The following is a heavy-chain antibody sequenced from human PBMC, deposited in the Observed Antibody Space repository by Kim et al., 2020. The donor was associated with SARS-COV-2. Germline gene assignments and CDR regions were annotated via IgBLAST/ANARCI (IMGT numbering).Heavy chain of an antibody. CDR3: AKCPYYGSGSYYIRIVPFDY. Sequence: RLTISRDNSKNTLYLQMNSLRAEDTAVYYCAKCPYYGSGSYYIRIVPFDYWGQGTLVTVSS. J-gene: IGHJ4*02. D-gene: IGHD3-10*01. V-gene: IGHV3-23*01.